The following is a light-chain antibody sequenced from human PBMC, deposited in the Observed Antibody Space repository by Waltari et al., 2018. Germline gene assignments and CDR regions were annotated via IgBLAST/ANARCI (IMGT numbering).Light chain of an antibody. Sequence: SSELTQPPSVSVSPGPTARITCSGDALPTKYGYWYQQKSGQAPVLVIYEDNKRRSGIPERFSGSSSGTMVTLTISGAQVEDEGDYYCYSTDRTGKQRVFGGGTKLTVL. CDR1: ALPTKY. CDR2: EDN. CDR3: YSTDRTGKQRV. V-gene: IGLV3-10*01. J-gene: IGLJ2*01.